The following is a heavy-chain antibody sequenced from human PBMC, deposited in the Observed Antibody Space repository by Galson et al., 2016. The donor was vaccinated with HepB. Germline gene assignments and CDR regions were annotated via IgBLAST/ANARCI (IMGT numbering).Heavy chain of an antibody. CDR1: GYSFTRYG. CDR3: ATYPSYGDYGGYYYGMDV. CDR2: ISPYHGNA. J-gene: IGHJ6*02. Sequence: SVKVSCKASGYSFTRYGITWVRQAPGQGLEWLGWISPYHGNANYAQKFQGRVTMTRDTSTSTAYMEWRSLRYDDTAVYYCATYPSYGDYGGYYYGMDVWGQGTTVTVSS. D-gene: IGHD4-17*01. V-gene: IGHV1-18*01.